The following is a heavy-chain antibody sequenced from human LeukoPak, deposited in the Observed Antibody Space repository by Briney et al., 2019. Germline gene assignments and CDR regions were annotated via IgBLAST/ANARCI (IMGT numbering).Heavy chain of an antibody. D-gene: IGHD3-22*01. V-gene: IGHV4-38-2*02. CDR3: ARHSRIDSTSFDP. CDR2: FYHGGST. Sequence: PETLSLTCTVSGYSISTGYYWDWIRQPPGKGLEWIGTFYHGGSTYYNPSLKSRVTISVDTSKNQFSLKLSSVTAADTAVYYCARHSRIDSTSFDPWGQGTLVTVSS. J-gene: IGHJ5*02. CDR1: GYSISTGYY.